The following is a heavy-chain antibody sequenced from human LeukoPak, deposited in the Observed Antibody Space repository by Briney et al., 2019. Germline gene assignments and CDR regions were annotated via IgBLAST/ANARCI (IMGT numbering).Heavy chain of an antibody. Sequence: ASVKVSCKASGYTFTSYYMHWVRQAPGRGLEWMGIINPSGGSTSYAQKFQGRVTMTRDTSTSTVYMELSSLRPEDTAVYYCAREWDIYSPEAGATNGHPHFDYWGQGTLVTVSS. V-gene: IGHV1-46*01. D-gene: IGHD2-15*01. CDR3: AREWDIYSPEAGATNGHPHFDY. CDR2: INPSGGST. CDR1: GYTFTSYY. J-gene: IGHJ4*02.